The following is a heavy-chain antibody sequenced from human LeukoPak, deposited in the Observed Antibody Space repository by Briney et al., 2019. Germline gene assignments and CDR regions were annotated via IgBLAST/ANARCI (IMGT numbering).Heavy chain of an antibody. D-gene: IGHD1-26*01. J-gene: IGHJ5*02. CDR3: ARTLGVGATTNWFDP. Sequence: SVKVSCKASGGTFSSYAISWVRRAPGQGLEWMGRIIPILGIANYAQKFQGRVTITADKSTSTAYMELSSLRSEDTAVYYCARTLGVGATTNWFDPWGQGTLVTVSS. CDR2: IIPILGIA. CDR1: GGTFSSYA. V-gene: IGHV1-69*04.